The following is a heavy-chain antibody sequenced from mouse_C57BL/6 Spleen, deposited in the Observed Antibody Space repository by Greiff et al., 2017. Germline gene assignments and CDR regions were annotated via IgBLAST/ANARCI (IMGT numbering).Heavy chain of an antibody. J-gene: IGHJ1*03. CDR1: GYSFTDYN. D-gene: IGHD2-1*01. Sequence: LEESGPELVKPGASVKISCKASGYSFTDYNMNWVKQSNGKSLEWIGVINPNYGTTSYNQKFKGKATLTVDQSSSTAYMQLNSLTSEDSAVYYCARVKSYGNYEGYWYFDVWGTGTTVTVSS. CDR2: INPNYGTT. V-gene: IGHV1-39*01. CDR3: ARVKSYGNYEGYWYFDV.